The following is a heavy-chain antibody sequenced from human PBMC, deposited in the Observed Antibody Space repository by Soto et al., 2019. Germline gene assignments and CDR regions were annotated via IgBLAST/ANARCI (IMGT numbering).Heavy chain of an antibody. CDR2: ISAYNGNT. J-gene: IGHJ3*02. V-gene: IGHV1-18*01. D-gene: IGHD1-26*01. CDR3: ARDEGMVGATKHAFDI. Sequence: ASVKVSCKASGYTFTSYGISWVRQAPGQGLEWMGWISAYNGNTNYAQKLQGRVTMTTDTSTSTAYMELRSLRSDDTAVYYCARDEGMVGATKHAFDIWGQGTMVTVSS. CDR1: GYTFTSYG.